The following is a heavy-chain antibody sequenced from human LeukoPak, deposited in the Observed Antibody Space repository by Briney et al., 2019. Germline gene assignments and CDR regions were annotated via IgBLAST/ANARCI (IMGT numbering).Heavy chain of an antibody. D-gene: IGHD4-17*01. Sequence: AGGSLRLSCAASGFTFSSYAMSWVRQAPGKGLEWVSAISGSGGSTYYADSVKGRFTISRDNSKNTLYLQMNSLRAEDTAVYYCAKMTTVTTTGFDIWGQGTMVTVSS. CDR3: AKMTTVTTTGFDI. V-gene: IGHV3-23*01. CDR2: ISGSGGST. J-gene: IGHJ3*02. CDR1: GFTFSSYA.